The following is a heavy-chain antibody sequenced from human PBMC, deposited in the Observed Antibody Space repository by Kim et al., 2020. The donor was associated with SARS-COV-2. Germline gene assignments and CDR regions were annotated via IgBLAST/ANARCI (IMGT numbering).Heavy chain of an antibody. Sequence: YADSVKGRFTISRDNAKNSLYLQMNSLRAEDTAVYYCARDRRAAAGTVDYWGQGTLVTVSS. J-gene: IGHJ4*02. D-gene: IGHD6-13*01. V-gene: IGHV3-21*01. CDR3: ARDRRAAAGTVDY.